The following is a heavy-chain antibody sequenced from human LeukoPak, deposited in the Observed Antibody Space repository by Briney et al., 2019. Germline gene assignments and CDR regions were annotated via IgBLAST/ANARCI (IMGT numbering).Heavy chain of an antibody. Sequence: ASVKVSCKASGYTFTSYGISWVRQAPGQGLEWMGWISAYNGNTNYAQKLQGRVTMTTDTSTSTAYMELRSLRSDDTAVYYCARDRSAYDSSGYYYVGAFDIWGQGTMVTVSS. J-gene: IGHJ3*02. CDR2: ISAYNGNT. V-gene: IGHV1-18*01. D-gene: IGHD3-22*01. CDR1: GYTFTSYG. CDR3: ARDRSAYDSSGYYYVGAFDI.